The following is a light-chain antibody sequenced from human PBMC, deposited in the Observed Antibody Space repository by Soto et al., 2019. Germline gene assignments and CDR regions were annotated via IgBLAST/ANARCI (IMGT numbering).Light chain of an antibody. CDR3: FSFTTDWTHV. J-gene: IGLJ1*01. CDR1: SSDVGAYNY. Sequence: LTQPASVSGSPGQSITISCTGTSSDVGAYNYVSWFQQHPGKAPALIISEVSNRPSGVSNRFSGSKSGNAASLTISGLQAEDEADYFCFSFTTDWTHVFXTGTKVTVL. V-gene: IGLV2-14*01. CDR2: EVS.